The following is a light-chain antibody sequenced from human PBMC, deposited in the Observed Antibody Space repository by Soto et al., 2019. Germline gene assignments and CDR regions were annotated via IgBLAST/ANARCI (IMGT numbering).Light chain of an antibody. CDR2: GAS. CDR1: QSVSSSY. Sequence: EIVLTQSPGTLSLSPGERATLSCRASQSVSSSYLAWYQQKPGQAPRLLIYGASSRATGIPDRFSGSGSGTDFTLTISRLEPEDFAVYFCQQYASTPPTFGPGIKVDFK. J-gene: IGKJ3*01. CDR3: QQYASTPPT. V-gene: IGKV3-20*01.